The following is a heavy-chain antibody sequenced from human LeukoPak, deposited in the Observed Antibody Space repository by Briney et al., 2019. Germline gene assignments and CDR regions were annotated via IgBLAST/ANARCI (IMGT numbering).Heavy chain of an antibody. V-gene: IGHV6-1*01. D-gene: IGHD6-19*01. CDR1: GDSVSSNSAA. J-gene: IGHJ4*02. CDR2: AYYRSKWFI. Sequence: SQTFSLTCGISGDSVSSNSAAWNWIRQSPSRGLEWLGRAYYRSKWFINYAPSVKSRIIINPDTPKNQVSLQLNSVTPEDTAVYYCTRSDCSSGRCPGFDNWGQGTLVTVSS. CDR3: TRSDCSSGRCPGFDN.